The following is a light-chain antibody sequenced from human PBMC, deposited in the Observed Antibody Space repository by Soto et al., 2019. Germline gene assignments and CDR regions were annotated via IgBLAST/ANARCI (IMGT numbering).Light chain of an antibody. V-gene: IGKV3-11*01. CDR3: QQRSNWPIT. CDR2: ATS. Sequence: IVLTQSPGTLSLSPWERATLSCRASQSVDSTYLAWYQQKPDQSPRLLIYATSTRAAGIPARFSGSGSGTDFTLTISSLDPEDFAVYYCQQRSNWPITFGQGTRLEIK. J-gene: IGKJ5*01. CDR1: QSVDSTY.